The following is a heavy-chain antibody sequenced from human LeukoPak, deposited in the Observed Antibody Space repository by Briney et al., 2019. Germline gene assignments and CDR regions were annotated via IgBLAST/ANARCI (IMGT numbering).Heavy chain of an antibody. CDR2: IYYGGST. D-gene: IGHD2-8*02. J-gene: IGHJ5*02. CDR3: ARGESGVSNWFDP. Sequence: SETLSLTCTVSGGSISSYYWNWIRQSPGRGLDRIGYIYYGGSTNYNPSLKSRVTISVDTSKNQFSLKLSSVTAADTAVYYCARGESGVSNWFDPWGQGTLVTVSS. CDR1: GGSISSYY. V-gene: IGHV4-59*01.